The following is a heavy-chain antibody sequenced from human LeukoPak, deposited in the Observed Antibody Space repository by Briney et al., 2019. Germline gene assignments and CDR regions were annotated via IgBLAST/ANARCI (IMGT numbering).Heavy chain of an antibody. Sequence: SETLSLTCTVSGCSISSYYWSWIRQPPGKGLEWVGYIYYSGSTNYNPSLKNRVTISVDTSKNQFSLKLSSVTAADTAVYYCARDRYYDFWSGYYPRSHYYGMDVWGQGTTVTVSS. V-gene: IGHV4-59*01. D-gene: IGHD3-3*01. CDR3: ARDRYYDFWSGYYPRSHYYGMDV. CDR1: GCSISSYY. CDR2: IYYSGST. J-gene: IGHJ6*02.